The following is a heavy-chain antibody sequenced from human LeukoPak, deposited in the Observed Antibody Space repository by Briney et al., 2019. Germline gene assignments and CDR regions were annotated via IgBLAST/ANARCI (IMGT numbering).Heavy chain of an antibody. V-gene: IGHV4-59*01. Sequence: PSETLSLTCTVSGGSISSYYWSWIRQPPGKGLEWFGYIYYSGSTNYNPSLKSRVTISVDTSKNQFSLKLSSVTAADTAVYYCARVRSSGWAYFDYWGQGTLVTVSS. D-gene: IGHD6-19*01. CDR1: GGSISSYY. CDR3: ARVRSSGWAYFDY. J-gene: IGHJ4*02. CDR2: IYYSGST.